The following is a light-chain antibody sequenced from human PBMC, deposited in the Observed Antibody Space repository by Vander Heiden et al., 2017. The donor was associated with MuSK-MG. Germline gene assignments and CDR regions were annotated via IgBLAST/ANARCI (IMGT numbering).Light chain of an antibody. CDR2: DAS. Sequence: DIQMTQSPSSLSASVGDRVTITCQASQDITYYLNWYRQKPGKAPKLLIYDASNLETGVPSRFSGSGSGTDFTFTISSLQPEDIATYYCQQDDNLPPTFGGGTKVEIK. CDR3: QQDDNLPPT. CDR1: QDITYY. V-gene: IGKV1-33*01. J-gene: IGKJ4*01.